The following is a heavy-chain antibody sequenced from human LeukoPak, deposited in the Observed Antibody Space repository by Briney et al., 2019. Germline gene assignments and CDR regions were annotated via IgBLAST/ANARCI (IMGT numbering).Heavy chain of an antibody. CDR1: GGTFSSYA. CDR2: IIPIFGTA. V-gene: IGHV1-69*06. J-gene: IGHJ3*02. Sequence: SVKVSCKASGGTFSSYAISWVRQAPGQGLEWMGGIIPIFGTANYAQKFQGRVTITADKSTSTAYMELSSLRSEDTAVYYCARVRRIQLWGYDAFDIWGQGTMVTVSS. D-gene: IGHD5-18*01. CDR3: ARVRRIQLWGYDAFDI.